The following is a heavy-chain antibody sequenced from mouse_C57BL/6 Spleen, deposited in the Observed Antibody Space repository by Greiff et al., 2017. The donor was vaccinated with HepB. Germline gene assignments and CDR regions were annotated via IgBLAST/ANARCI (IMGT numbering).Heavy chain of an antibody. CDR1: GYAFSSYW. Sequence: VQLQQSGAELVKPGASVKISCKASGYAFSSYWMNWVKQRPGKGLEWIGQIYPGDGDTNYNGKFKGKATLTADKSSSTAYMQLSSLTSEDSAVYFCARGGVLRSPFDYWGQGTTLTVSS. CDR3: ARGGVLRSPFDY. CDR2: IYPGDGDT. V-gene: IGHV1-80*01. D-gene: IGHD1-1*01. J-gene: IGHJ2*01.